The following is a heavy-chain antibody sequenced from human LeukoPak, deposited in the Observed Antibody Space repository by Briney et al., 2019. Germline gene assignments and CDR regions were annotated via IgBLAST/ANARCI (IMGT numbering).Heavy chain of an antibody. V-gene: IGHV1-8*01. Sequence: ASVKVSCTASGYTFTSYDINWVRQATGHGLEWMGWMNPNSGNTGYAQKFQGRVTMTRNTSISTAYMELSSLRSEDTAVYYCARGHDYVWRSYRFMPDYWGQGTLVTVSS. D-gene: IGHD3-16*02. J-gene: IGHJ4*02. CDR2: MNPNSGNT. CDR3: ARGHDYVWRSYRFMPDY. CDR1: GYTFTSYD.